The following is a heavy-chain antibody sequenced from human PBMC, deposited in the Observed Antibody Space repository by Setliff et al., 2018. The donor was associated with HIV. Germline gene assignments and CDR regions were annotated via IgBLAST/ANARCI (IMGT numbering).Heavy chain of an antibody. Sequence: GASVKVSCKASGYTFTTYSLHWVRQAPGQSLEWMGWINVGNGGTKYSRELQGRIIITRDTSANTAYMELSSLRFDDTTVYFCARGALLAAFDFDHWGHGTLVTVSS. J-gene: IGHJ4*01. CDR1: GYTFTTYS. CDR3: ARGALLAAFDFDH. CDR2: INVGNGGT. D-gene: IGHD3-10*01. V-gene: IGHV1-3*01.